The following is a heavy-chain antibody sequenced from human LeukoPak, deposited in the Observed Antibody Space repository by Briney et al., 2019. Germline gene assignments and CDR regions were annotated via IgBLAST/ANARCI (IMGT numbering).Heavy chain of an antibody. V-gene: IGHV1-2*02. D-gene: IGHD3-22*01. CDR3: ATLYDSSGYYWDDYFDY. J-gene: IGHJ4*02. CDR2: INPSSGGT. Sequence: GASVKVSCKASGYTFTGYYMHWVRQAPGQGLEWMGWINPSSGGTNYAQKFQGRVTMTRDTSISTAYMELSRLRSDDTAVYYCATLYDSSGYYWDDYFDYWGQGTLVTVSS. CDR1: GYTFTGYY.